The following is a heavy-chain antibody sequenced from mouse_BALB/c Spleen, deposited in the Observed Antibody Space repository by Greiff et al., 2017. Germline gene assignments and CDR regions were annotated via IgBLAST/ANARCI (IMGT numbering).Heavy chain of an antibody. CDR3: ARSGHYYGSSEVYFDY. Sequence: EVMLVESGGGLVQPGGSRKLSCAASGFTFSSFGMHWVRQAPEKGLEWVAYISSGSSTIYYADTVKGRFTISRDNPKNTLFLQMTSLRSEDTAMYYCARSGHYYGSSEVYFDYWGQGTTLTVSS. D-gene: IGHD1-1*01. CDR1: GFTFSSFG. V-gene: IGHV5-17*02. J-gene: IGHJ2*01. CDR2: ISSGSSTI.